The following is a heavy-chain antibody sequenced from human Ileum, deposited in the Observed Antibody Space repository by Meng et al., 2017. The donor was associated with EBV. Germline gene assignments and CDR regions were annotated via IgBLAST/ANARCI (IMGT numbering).Heavy chain of an antibody. CDR3: ARGDSSGWYSFDS. V-gene: IGHV4-39*01. CDR2: IYFSGTT. J-gene: IGHJ4*02. Sequence: GPGPGQGKTSGTLGPTCIDAGGSIVRSSDNRGGRRQPRGRVVGWMGNIYFSGTTNYNPYLKSRVTISVDKSKNKFSLKLSSVTAEDTAVYYCARGDSSGWYSFDSWGQGTLVTVSS. D-gene: IGHD6-19*01. CDR1: GGSIVRSSDN.